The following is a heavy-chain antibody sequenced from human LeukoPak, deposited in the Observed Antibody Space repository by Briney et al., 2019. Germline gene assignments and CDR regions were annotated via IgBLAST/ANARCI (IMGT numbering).Heavy chain of an antibody. D-gene: IGHD4-17*01. V-gene: IGHV1-2*02. Sequence: GASVKVSCTASGYTFTGYYMHWVRQAPGQGLEWMGWINPNSGGTNYAQKLQGRVTMTTDTSTSTAYMELRSLRSDDTAVYYCAGDSYRTRGTVTTGAFDYYYYGMDVWGQGTTVTVSS. CDR3: AGDSYRTRGTVTTGAFDYYYYGMDV. CDR2: INPNSGGT. J-gene: IGHJ6*02. CDR1: GYTFTGYY.